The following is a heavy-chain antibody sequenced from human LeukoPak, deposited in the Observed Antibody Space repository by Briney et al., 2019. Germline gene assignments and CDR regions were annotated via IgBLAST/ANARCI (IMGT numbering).Heavy chain of an antibody. D-gene: IGHD6-19*01. CDR3: AREFPTIAVADGDAFDI. Sequence: GGSLRLSCAASGFTFSSYEMNWVRQAPGKGLEWVSYISSSGSTIYYADSVKGRFTISRDNAKNSLYLQMNSLRAEDTAVYYCAREFPTIAVADGDAFDIWGQGTMVTVSS. CDR2: ISSSGSTI. CDR1: GFTFSSYE. V-gene: IGHV3-48*03. J-gene: IGHJ3*02.